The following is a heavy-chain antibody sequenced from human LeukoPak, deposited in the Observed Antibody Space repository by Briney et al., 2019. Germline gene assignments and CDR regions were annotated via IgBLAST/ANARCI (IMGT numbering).Heavy chain of an antibody. Sequence: SQTLSLTCAISGDSVSSNSVGWNWIRQSPSRGLEWLGRTFYRSKWYNNYAVSVKSRIIINPDTSKNQFSLQLNSVTPEDTAVYYCARGNTMVRGALESEYFQHWGQGTPVTVSS. V-gene: IGHV6-1*01. CDR1: GDSVSSNSVG. CDR2: TFYRSKWYN. D-gene: IGHD3-10*01. J-gene: IGHJ1*01. CDR3: ARGNTMVRGALESEYFQH.